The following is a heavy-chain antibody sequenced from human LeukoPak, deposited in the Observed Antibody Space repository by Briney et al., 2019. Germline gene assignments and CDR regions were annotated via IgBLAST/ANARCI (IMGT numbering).Heavy chain of an antibody. V-gene: IGHV3-7*01. CDR3: ARVVERGLYYHYYMDV. CDR1: GFIFRRYS. J-gene: IGHJ6*03. CDR2: IKQDGDEK. Sequence: GGSLRLSCAASGFIFRRYSMTWGRQAPGKGLEWVANIKQDGDEKYYVDSVRGRFTISRDNAKNSLYLQMNSLRAEDTAVYYCARVVERGLYYHYYMDVWGKGTTVTVSS. D-gene: IGHD5-24*01.